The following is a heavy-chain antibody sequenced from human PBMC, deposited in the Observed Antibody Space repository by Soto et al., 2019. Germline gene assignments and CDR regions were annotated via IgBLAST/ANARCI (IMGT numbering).Heavy chain of an antibody. J-gene: IGHJ6*02. CDR1: GFTFSSYG. Sequence: GGSLRLSCAASGFTFSSYGMHWVRQAPGKGLEWVAVIWYDGSNKYYADSVKGRFTISRDNSKNTLYLQMNSLRAEDTAVYYCARVHPGWYGMDVWGQGTTVTVSS. D-gene: IGHD2-15*01. CDR2: IWYDGSNK. CDR3: ARVHPGWYGMDV. V-gene: IGHV3-33*01.